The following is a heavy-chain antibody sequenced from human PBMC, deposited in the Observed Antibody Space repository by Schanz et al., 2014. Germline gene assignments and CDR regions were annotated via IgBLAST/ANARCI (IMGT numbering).Heavy chain of an antibody. J-gene: IGHJ2*01. Sequence: QVQLQESGPGLVKPSQTLSLTCTVSGGSIRSGTYYWSWIRQPAGKALEWVGRVFPNGITNYNPSLKRRVPISLDTSKNRFSLTRTPLTAADTAVYYCARDTTWRLDLWGRGTLVTVAS. CDR1: GGSIRSGTYY. CDR3: ARDTTWRLDL. CDR2: VFPNGIT. D-gene: IGHD1-1*01. V-gene: IGHV4-61*02.